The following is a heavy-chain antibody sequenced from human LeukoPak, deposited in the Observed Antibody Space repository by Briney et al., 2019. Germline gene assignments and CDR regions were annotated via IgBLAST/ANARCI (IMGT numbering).Heavy chain of an antibody. V-gene: IGHV4-30-4*08. J-gene: IGHJ4*02. D-gene: IGHD6-19*01. CDR2: IYYSGST. CDR1: GASISNYY. CDR3: ARDGRMAVAGSFDY. Sequence: KTSETLSLTCNVSGASISNYYWSWIRQPPGKGLEWIGYIYYSGSTYYNPSLKSRVTISVDTSKNQFSLKLSSVTAADTAVYYCARDGRMAVAGSFDYWGQGTLVTVSS.